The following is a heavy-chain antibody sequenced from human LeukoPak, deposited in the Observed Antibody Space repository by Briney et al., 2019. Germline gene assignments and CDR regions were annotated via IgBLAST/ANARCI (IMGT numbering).Heavy chain of an antibody. J-gene: IGHJ4*02. CDR1: GGSISSGSYY. CDR3: ASGSYLFDY. CDR2: IYTSGST. Sequence: SETLSLTCTVSGGSISSGSYYGSWIRQPAGKGLEWIGRIYTSGSTNYNPSLKSRVTISVDTSKNQFSLKLSSVTAADTAVYYCASGSYLFDYWGQGTLVTVSS. V-gene: IGHV4-61*02. D-gene: IGHD1-26*01.